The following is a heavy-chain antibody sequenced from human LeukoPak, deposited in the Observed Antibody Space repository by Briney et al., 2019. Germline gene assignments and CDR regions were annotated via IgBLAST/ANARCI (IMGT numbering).Heavy chain of an antibody. D-gene: IGHD3-22*01. CDR3: AGPYDTSGHAFDY. CDR1: GFTFSGSA. J-gene: IGHJ4*02. V-gene: IGHV3-73*01. CDR2: IRSKPNNYAT. Sequence: GGSLKLSCAASGFTFSGSAMHWVRQASGRGLEWIGRIRSKPNNYATAYAASVKGRFTISRDDSRNTAYLQMNSLKTEDSAVYYCAGPYDTSGHAFDYWGQGSPVTVSS.